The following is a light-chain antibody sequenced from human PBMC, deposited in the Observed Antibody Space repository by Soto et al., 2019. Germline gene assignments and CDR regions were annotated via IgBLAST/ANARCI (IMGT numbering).Light chain of an antibody. V-gene: IGKV2-28*01. CDR1: QSLLHSNGYNY. CDR2: LGS. Sequence: DIVMTQSPLSLPVTPGEPASISCRSSQSLLHSNGYNYLDWYLQKPGQSPQLLIYLGSNRASGVPDRFSGSGSGTDFTLKISRVEAEDVGVYCCMQALQTPYTFGQGTKVDIK. J-gene: IGKJ2*01. CDR3: MQALQTPYT.